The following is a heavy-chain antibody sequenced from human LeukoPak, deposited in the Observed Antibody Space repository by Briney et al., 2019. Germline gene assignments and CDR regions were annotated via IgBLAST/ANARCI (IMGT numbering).Heavy chain of an antibody. Sequence: ASVKVSFKVSGYTLTQLVIHWVRQAPGEGLEWMGGFDPEDGETIYAQKFQDRVTMTEDTSTDTAYMELSSLRSEDTAFYYCTTSSGTYFLYWGQGTLVTV. V-gene: IGHV1-24*01. CDR1: GYTLTQLV. D-gene: IGHD1-26*01. CDR3: TTSSGTYFLY. CDR2: FDPEDGET. J-gene: IGHJ4*02.